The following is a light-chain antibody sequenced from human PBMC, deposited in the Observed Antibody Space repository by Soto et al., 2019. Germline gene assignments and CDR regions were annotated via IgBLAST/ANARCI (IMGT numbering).Light chain of an antibody. CDR2: AAS. Sequence: DIQMTQSPSSLSASVGDRVTITCRSSQSISTLLNWYQQKVGKAPKLLIYAASSLQSGVPSRFSGSGSGKDFTLTISSLQPEDFATYYCQQTYTTPVTFGGGTKVEIK. CDR1: QSISTL. CDR3: QQTYTTPVT. V-gene: IGKV1-39*01. J-gene: IGKJ4*01.